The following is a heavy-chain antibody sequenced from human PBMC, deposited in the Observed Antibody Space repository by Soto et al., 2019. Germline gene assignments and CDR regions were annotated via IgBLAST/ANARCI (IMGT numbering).Heavy chain of an antibody. CDR3: ARAWVVVPAATRRDAFDI. Sequence: PSETLSLTCAVCSGSISSSNWWSWVRKPPGKGLEWIGEIYHSGSTNYNPSLKSRVTISVDKSKNQFSLKLSSVTAADTAVYYCARAWVVVPAATRRDAFDIWGQGTMVTVSS. CDR2: IYHSGST. D-gene: IGHD2-2*01. J-gene: IGHJ3*02. V-gene: IGHV4-4*02. CDR1: SGSISSSNW.